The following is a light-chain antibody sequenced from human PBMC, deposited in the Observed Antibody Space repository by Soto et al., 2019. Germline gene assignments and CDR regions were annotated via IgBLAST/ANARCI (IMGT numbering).Light chain of an antibody. Sequence: EIVMTQSPATLSVSPGERATLSCRASQSVSSNLAWYQQKPGQAPRLLIYGASTRATGIPARFSGSGSGTEFTLTIGSLQSEDFAVYYCQQYNNRGTFGQGTKVDIK. J-gene: IGKJ1*01. CDR3: QQYNNRGT. V-gene: IGKV3-15*01. CDR2: GAS. CDR1: QSVSSN.